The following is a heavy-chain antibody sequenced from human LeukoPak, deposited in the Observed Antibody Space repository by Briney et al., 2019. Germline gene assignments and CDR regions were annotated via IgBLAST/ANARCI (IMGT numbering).Heavy chain of an antibody. D-gene: IGHD3-10*01. J-gene: IGHJ5*02. CDR2: ISAYNGNT. V-gene: IGHV1-18*01. CDR1: GYTFTSYG. CDR3: ARRGSGSLQPDWFDP. Sequence: ASVKVSCKASGYTFTSYGVSWVRQAPGQGLEWMGWISAYNGNTNYAQKLQGRVTMTTDTSTSTAYMELRSLRSDDTAVYYCARRGSGSLQPDWFDPWGQGTLVTVPS.